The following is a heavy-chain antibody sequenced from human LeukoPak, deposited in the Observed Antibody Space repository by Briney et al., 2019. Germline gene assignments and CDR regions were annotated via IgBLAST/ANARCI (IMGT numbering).Heavy chain of an antibody. J-gene: IGHJ4*02. CDR2: INQDGSEK. CDR3: ARDRLPEPYFDY. Sequence: GGSLRLSCAASGFTFSSYWMSWVRQAPGKGLEWVANINQDGSEKYYVYSVKGRFTISRDNAKNSLYLQMNSLRAEDTAVYYCARDRLPEPYFDYWGQGTLVTVSS. CDR1: GFTFSSYW. D-gene: IGHD1-14*01. V-gene: IGHV3-7*01.